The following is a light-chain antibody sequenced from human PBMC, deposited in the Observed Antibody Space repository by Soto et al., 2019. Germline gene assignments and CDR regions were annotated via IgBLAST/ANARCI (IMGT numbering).Light chain of an antibody. V-gene: IGLV1-44*01. Sequence: QSALNQPPSASGTPGQRVTISFFGNSSKIGSKTVNWYQQLPGTAPKLLIYSNYQRPSGVPDRFSGSKSGTSASLAISGLQSEDEADYYCSAWDASLNGYVFGTGTKVTVX. CDR2: SNY. CDR1: SSKIGSKT. CDR3: SAWDASLNGYV. J-gene: IGLJ1*01.